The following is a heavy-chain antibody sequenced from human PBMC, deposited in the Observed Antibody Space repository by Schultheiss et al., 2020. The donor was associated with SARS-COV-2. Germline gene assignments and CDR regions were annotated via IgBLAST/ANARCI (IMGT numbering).Heavy chain of an antibody. J-gene: IGHJ5*02. CDR1: GFTFSSYA. D-gene: IGHD7-27*01. CDR3: AKVLSGSLGWFDP. Sequence: GESLKISCAASGFTFSSYAMHWVRQAPGKGLEWVAVIWYDGSNKYYADSVKGRFTISRDNSKNTLYLQMNSLRAEDTAVYYCAKVLSGSLGWFDPWGQGTLVTVSS. CDR2: IWYDGSNK. V-gene: IGHV3-33*06.